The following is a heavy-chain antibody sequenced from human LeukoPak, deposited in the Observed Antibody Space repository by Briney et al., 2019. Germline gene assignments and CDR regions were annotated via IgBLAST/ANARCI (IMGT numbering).Heavy chain of an antibody. Sequence: GGSLRLSCAASGFTFSNYPMHWVRQAPGTGLEYVSAISSSGGSTYYANSVKGRFTISRDNSKNTLYLQMGSLRAEDMALYYCARSSSTTNYYYGMDVWGQGTTVTVSS. V-gene: IGHV3-64*01. J-gene: IGHJ6*02. CDR1: GFTFSNYP. D-gene: IGHD2-2*01. CDR2: ISSSGGST. CDR3: ARSSSTTNYYYGMDV.